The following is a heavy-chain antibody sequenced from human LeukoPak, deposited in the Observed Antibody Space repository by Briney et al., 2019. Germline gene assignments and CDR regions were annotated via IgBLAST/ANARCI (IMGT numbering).Heavy chain of an antibody. V-gene: IGHV1-18*01. CDR3: ARVFGYSSSWYTQDY. CDR1: GYTFTSYG. CDR2: ISAYNGNT. J-gene: IGHJ4*02. D-gene: IGHD6-13*01. Sequence: ASVKVSCTASGYTFTSYGISWVRQAPGQGLEWMGWISAYNGNTKYAQKDQGRVTMTTDTSTSTAYMELRSLRSDDTAVYYCARVFGYSSSWYTQDYWGQGTLVTVSS.